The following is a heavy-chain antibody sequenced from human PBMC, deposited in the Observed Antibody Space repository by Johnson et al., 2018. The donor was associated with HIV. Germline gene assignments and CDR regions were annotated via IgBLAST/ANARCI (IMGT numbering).Heavy chain of an antibody. Sequence: VQLVESGGGVVQPGRSLRLSCAASGFTFSSYWMSWVRQAPGKGLEWVANIKQDGSEKYYVDSVKGRFTISRDNSKNTLHLQMNSLRVADTAVYYCARPGIVVLPAGVFDIWGPGTMVTVSS. CDR2: IKQDGSEK. D-gene: IGHD2-2*01. J-gene: IGHJ3*02. CDR1: GFTFSSYW. CDR3: ARPGIVVLPAGVFDI. V-gene: IGHV3-7*01.